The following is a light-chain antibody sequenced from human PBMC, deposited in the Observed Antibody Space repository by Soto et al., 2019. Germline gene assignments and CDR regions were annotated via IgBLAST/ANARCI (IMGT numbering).Light chain of an antibody. Sequence: QSVLTQPPSVSGAPGQRVTISCTGSSSNIGAGYDVHWYQQLPGTAPKLLIYGNTNGPSGVPDRFSGSKSGTSASLAITGLQAEDEADYYCQSYDSSLSAVLFGGGTKLTVL. CDR3: QSYDSSLSAVL. CDR1: SSNIGAGYD. J-gene: IGLJ2*01. V-gene: IGLV1-40*01. CDR2: GNT.